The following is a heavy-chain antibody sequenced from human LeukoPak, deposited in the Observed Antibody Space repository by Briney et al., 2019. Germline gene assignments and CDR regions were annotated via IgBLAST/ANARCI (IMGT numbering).Heavy chain of an antibody. CDR1: GFTFDDYA. V-gene: IGHV3-9*01. CDR2: ISWNSGSI. CDR3: AKDSQAGLTDNYGMDV. D-gene: IGHD3-9*01. Sequence: GGSLRLSCAASGFTFDDYAMHWVRQAPGKGLEWVSGISWNSGSIGYVDSVKGRFTISRDNAKNSLYLQMNSLRAEDTALYYCAKDSQAGLTDNYGMDVWGQGTTVTVSS. J-gene: IGHJ6*02.